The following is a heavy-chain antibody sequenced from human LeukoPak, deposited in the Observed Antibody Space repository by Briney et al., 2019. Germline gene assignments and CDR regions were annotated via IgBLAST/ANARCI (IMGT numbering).Heavy chain of an antibody. CDR3: ARGPSYDYVWGSYRREYYFDY. V-gene: IGHV1-2*02. J-gene: IGHJ4*02. Sequence: ASVKVSCKASGYTFTGYYMHWVRQAPGQGLEWMGWINPNSGGTNYAQKFQGRVTMTRDTSISTAYMELSSLRSEDTAVYYCARGPSYDYVWGSYRREYYFDYWGQGTLVTVSS. CDR2: INPNSGGT. D-gene: IGHD3-16*02. CDR1: GYTFTGYY.